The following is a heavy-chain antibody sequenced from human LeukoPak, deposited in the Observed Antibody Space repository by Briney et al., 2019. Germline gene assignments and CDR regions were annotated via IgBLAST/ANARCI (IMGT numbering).Heavy chain of an antibody. Sequence: GVSLRLSCAASGFTFDSYSMSWVRQAPGNGLEWVSGISGSGGSTFHADSVKGRFTISRDNSKNTLYLQMSSLIAEDTAVYYCAKDQKDGYCSGGSCYTYYYYFYGMDVWGQGTTVTVSS. V-gene: IGHV3-23*01. CDR1: GFTFDSYS. CDR3: AKDQKDGYCSGGSCYTYYYYFYGMDV. J-gene: IGHJ6*02. D-gene: IGHD2-15*01. CDR2: ISGSGGST.